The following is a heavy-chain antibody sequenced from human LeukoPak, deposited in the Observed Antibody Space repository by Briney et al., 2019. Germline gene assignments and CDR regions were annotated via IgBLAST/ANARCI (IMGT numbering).Heavy chain of an antibody. Sequence: PGGSLRLSCAASGFTFSSYAMSWVRQAPGKGLVWVSRINSDGSSTSYADSVKGRFTISRDNAKNTLYLQMNSLRAEGTAVYYCASRGYSSGWYYYYYYMDVWGKGTTVTVSS. J-gene: IGHJ6*03. CDR1: GFTFSSYA. CDR3: ASRGYSSGWYYYYYYMDV. D-gene: IGHD6-19*01. CDR2: INSDGSST. V-gene: IGHV3-74*01.